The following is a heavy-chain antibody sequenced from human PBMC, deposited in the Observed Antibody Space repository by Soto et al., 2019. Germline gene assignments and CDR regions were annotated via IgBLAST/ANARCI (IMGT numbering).Heavy chain of an antibody. CDR2: IDPSDSYT. D-gene: IGHD1-26*01. CDR1: VGRVSSYR. V-gene: IGHV5-10-1*01. J-gene: IGHJ6*02. CDR3: AILTYSFVMDV. Sequence: GEALQISGKGRVGRVSSYRIRRVRQMPGKGLEWMGRIDPSDSYTNYSPSFQGHVTISADKSISTAYLQWSSLKASDTAMYYCAILTYSFVMDVWVQGTTVTVFS.